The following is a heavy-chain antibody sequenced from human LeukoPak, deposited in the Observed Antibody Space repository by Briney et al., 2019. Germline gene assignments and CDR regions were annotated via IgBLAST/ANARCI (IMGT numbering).Heavy chain of an antibody. CDR3: ARAPAAGDYYGMGV. Sequence: SETLSLTCTVSGGSISNYYWSWIRQPPGKGLEWIGYIYYSGSTDYNPSLKSRVAISVDTSKNQFCLRLSSVTAADTAVYYCARAPAAGDYYGMGVWGQGTTVTVSS. D-gene: IGHD6-13*01. CDR1: GGSISNYY. CDR2: IYYSGST. J-gene: IGHJ6*02. V-gene: IGHV4-59*01.